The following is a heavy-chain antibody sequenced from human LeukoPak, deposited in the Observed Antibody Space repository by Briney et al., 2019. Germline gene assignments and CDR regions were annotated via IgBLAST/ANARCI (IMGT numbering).Heavy chain of an antibody. D-gene: IGHD1-26*01. Sequence: GGSLRLSCAASGFTFSSYAMSWVRQAPGKGLEWVSAISGSGGSTYYADSVKGRFTISRDNSKNTLYLQMNSLRAEDTAVYYCARVYAGDEWELPFDYWGQGTLVTVSS. CDR2: ISGSGGST. V-gene: IGHV3-23*01. CDR3: ARVYAGDEWELPFDY. J-gene: IGHJ4*02. CDR1: GFTFSSYA.